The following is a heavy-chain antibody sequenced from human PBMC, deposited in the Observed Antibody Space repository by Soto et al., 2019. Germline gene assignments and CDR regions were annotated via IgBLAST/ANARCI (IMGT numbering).Heavy chain of an antibody. Sequence: QITLKESGPTLVKPTQTLTLTCTVSGFSLNTSGVGVGWIRTPPGKALQWLTIIYCDDDKRYTPSLKSRLTTPRDPSKNQVVLTMTNMHPVDTATYYCAHSPYYYDNSGYYYVYWGQGTVVTVSS. CDR3: AHSPYYYDNSGYYYVY. D-gene: IGHD3-22*01. V-gene: IGHV2-5*02. CDR1: GFSLNTSGVG. CDR2: IYCDDDK. J-gene: IGHJ4*02.